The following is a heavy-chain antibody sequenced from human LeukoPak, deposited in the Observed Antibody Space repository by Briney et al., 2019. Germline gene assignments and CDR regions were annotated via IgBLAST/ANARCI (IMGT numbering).Heavy chain of an antibody. V-gene: IGHV4-61*01. Sequence: SETLSLTCTVSGGSVSSGSYYWSWIRQPPGEGLEWIGYIYYSGSTNYNPSLKSRVTISVDTSKNQFSLKLSSVTAADTAVYYRARVHGDYVGGGYYFDYWGQGTLVTVSS. CDR3: ARVHGDYVGGGYYFDY. D-gene: IGHD4-17*01. CDR1: GGSVSSGSYY. CDR2: IYYSGST. J-gene: IGHJ4*02.